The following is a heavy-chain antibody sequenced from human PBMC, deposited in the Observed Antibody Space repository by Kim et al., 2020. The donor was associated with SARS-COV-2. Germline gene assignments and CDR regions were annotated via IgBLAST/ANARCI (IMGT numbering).Heavy chain of an antibody. CDR1: GGSFSGYY. CDR2: INHSGST. Sequence: SETLSLTCAVYGGSFSGYYWSWIRQPPGKGLEWIGEINHSGSTNYNPSLKSRVTISVDTSKNQFSLKLSSVTAADTAVYYCARGLQFPFDYWGQGTLVTVSS. J-gene: IGHJ4*02. CDR3: ARGLQFPFDY. V-gene: IGHV4-34*01.